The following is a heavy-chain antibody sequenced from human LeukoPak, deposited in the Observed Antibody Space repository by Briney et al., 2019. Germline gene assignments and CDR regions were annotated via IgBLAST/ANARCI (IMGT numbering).Heavy chain of an antibody. V-gene: IGHV3-48*01. CDR1: WFTFSSYS. CDR3: ARGWELLSAFDI. CDR2: ISSSSSTI. J-gene: IGHJ3*02. D-gene: IGHD1-26*01. Sequence: PGGSLRLSRAASWFTFSSYSMNWVRQAPGKGLEWVSYISSSSSTIYYADSVKGRFTISRDNAKNSLYLQMNSLRAEDTAVYYCARGWELLSAFDIWGQGTMVTVSS.